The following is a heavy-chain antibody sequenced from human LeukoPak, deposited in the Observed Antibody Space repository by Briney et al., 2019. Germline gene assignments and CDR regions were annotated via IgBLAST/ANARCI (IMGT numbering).Heavy chain of an antibody. CDR1: GGTFSTYA. CDR3: ARGRQGYCGGGRCYICQF. V-gene: IGHV1-69*01. D-gene: IGHD2-15*01. J-gene: IGHJ4*02. Sequence: SSVKVSCKASGGTFSTYAISWVRQAPGQGLEWMGGIIPLFGTANYAHKFQGRVTITADESTGTAYMELSSLRSDDTALYYCARGRQGYCGGGRCYICQFWGQGTLVTVSS. CDR2: IIPLFGTA.